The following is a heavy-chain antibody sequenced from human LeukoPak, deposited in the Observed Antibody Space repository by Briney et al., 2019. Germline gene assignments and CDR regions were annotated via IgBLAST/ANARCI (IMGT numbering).Heavy chain of an antibody. Sequence: PGGSLRLYCAASGFTFSSYDMHWGRQATGKGLEWVSAIGTAGDTYYPGSVKGRFTISRENAKNSLYLQMNSLRAGDTAVYYCARVPWRRDGDYYYYYGMDVWGQGTTVTVSS. D-gene: IGHD4-17*01. CDR3: ARVPWRRDGDYYYYYGMDV. CDR2: IGTAGDT. V-gene: IGHV3-13*01. J-gene: IGHJ6*02. CDR1: GFTFSSYD.